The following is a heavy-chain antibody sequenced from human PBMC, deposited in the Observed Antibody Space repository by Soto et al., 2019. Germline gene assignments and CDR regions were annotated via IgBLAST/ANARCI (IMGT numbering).Heavy chain of an antibody. CDR1: GFTFDDYA. V-gene: IGHV3-9*01. D-gene: IGHD3-3*01. CDR2: ISWDGGTI. Sequence: DVQLVESGGGLAQPGRSLRLSCATSGFTFDDYAMHWVRQAPGKGLEWVSGISWDGGTIGYADSVKGRFTISRDNAKKSLFMAMNTLRPEDTASYFCAKDLSQYDFWSGYQKWGQGTVVTVSS. CDR3: AKDLSQYDFWSGYQK. J-gene: IGHJ4*02.